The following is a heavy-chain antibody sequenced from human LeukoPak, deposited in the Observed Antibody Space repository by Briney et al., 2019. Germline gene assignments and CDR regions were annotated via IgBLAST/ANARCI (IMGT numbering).Heavy chain of an antibody. Sequence: PGGSLRLSCAASGFTFSSYAMSWVRQAPGKGLEWVSAISGSGGSTYYADSVKGRFTISRDNSKNTLYLQMNSLRAEDTAVYYCAREGFIAYEHGMDVWGKGTTVTVSS. J-gene: IGHJ6*04. CDR1: GFTFSSYA. V-gene: IGHV3-23*01. CDR2: ISGSGGST. D-gene: IGHD3-16*01. CDR3: AREGFIAYEHGMDV.